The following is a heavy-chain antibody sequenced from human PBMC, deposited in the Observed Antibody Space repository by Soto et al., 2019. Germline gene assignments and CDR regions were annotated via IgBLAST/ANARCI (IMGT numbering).Heavy chain of an antibody. CDR3: ARVGVTATYTGYYYYGMDV. V-gene: IGHV4-61*08. Sequence: SETLSLTCAVSGGSVNSAGYSWSWIRQPPGKGLEWIGYIYHSGSTNYNPSLKSRVTISVDTSKNQFSLKLSSVTAADTAVYYCARVGVTATYTGYYYYGMDVWGRGTTVTVSS. J-gene: IGHJ6*02. CDR2: IYHSGST. D-gene: IGHD5-18*01. CDR1: GGSVNSAGYS.